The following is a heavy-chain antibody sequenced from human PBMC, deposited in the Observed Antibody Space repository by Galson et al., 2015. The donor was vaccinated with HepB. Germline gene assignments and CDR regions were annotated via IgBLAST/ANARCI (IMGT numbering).Heavy chain of an antibody. Sequence: SVKVSCKAYGYTFTRYAMHWVRQAPGQRLEWMGWINAGNGYTKYSQKFQGRVTITRDTFASTVYMELSSLRFEDTAVYFCGRGVGIWALFDYWGQGTLVTVSS. J-gene: IGHJ4*02. V-gene: IGHV1-3*01. CDR2: INAGNGYT. CDR3: GRGVGIWALFDY. D-gene: IGHD3-16*01. CDR1: GYTFTRYA.